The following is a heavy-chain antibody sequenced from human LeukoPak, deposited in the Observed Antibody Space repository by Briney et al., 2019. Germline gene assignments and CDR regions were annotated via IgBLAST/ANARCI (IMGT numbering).Heavy chain of an antibody. CDR2: IIPIFGTA. V-gene: IGHV1-69*05. CDR3: ARGYVDYGDNWFDP. Sequence: SVKVSCKASGGTFSSYAISWVRQAPGQGLEWMGGIIPIFGTANYAQKFQGRVTITTDESTSTAYMERSSLRSEDTAVYYCARGYVDYGDNWFDPWGQGTLVTVSS. D-gene: IGHD4-17*01. CDR1: GGTFSSYA. J-gene: IGHJ5*02.